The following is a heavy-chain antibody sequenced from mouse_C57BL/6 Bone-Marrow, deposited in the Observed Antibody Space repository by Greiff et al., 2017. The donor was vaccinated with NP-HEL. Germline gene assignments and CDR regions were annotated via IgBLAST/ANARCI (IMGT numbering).Heavy chain of an antibody. CDR3: ARPYYSNYVGFAY. V-gene: IGHV2-2*01. D-gene: IGHD2-5*01. CDR2: IWSGGST. Sequence: VQLQQSGPGLVQPSQSLSITCTVSGFSLTSYGVHWVRQSPGKGLEWLGVIWSGGSTDYNAAFISRLSISKDNSKSQVFFKMNSLQADDTAIYYCARPYYSNYVGFAYWGQGTLVTVSA. J-gene: IGHJ3*01. CDR1: GFSLTSYG.